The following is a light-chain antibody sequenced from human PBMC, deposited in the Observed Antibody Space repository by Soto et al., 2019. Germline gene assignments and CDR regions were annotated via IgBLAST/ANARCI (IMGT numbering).Light chain of an antibody. CDR3: AAWDDSLSGVV. J-gene: IGLJ2*01. Sequence: QSVLTQPPSASATPGQRVTIACSGSDSNVGINFVYWYQQLPGTTPKLLIYTNDQRPSGVPDRFSVSKSGTSASLAISGLRYEDEAEYYCAAWDDSLSGVVFGGGTKLTVL. CDR2: TND. CDR1: DSNVGINF. V-gene: IGLV1-47*02.